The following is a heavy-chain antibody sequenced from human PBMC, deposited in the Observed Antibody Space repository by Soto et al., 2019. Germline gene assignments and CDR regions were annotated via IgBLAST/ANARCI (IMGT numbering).Heavy chain of an antibody. Sequence: GGSLRLSCAASGFTFSSYWMSWVRQAPGKGLEWVANIKQDGSEKYYVDSVKGRFTISRDNAKNSLYLQMNSLRAEDTAVYYCARSPYGDFVYDWFDPWGQGTLVTVSS. CDR3: ARSPYGDFVYDWFDP. D-gene: IGHD4-17*01. J-gene: IGHJ5*02. CDR2: IKQDGSEK. V-gene: IGHV3-7*05. CDR1: GFTFSSYW.